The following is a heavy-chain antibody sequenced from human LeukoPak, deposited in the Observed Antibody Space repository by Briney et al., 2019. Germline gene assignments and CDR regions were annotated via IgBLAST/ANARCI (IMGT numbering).Heavy chain of an antibody. CDR2: INPDSGAT. CDR3: ATSSHYSPMEY. CDR1: GYTFTGYY. Sequence: VASVTVSCKTSGYTFTGYYMHWVRQAPGHGLEWLAWINPDSGATNFAQKFQDRVTMTRDTSISTAYMELSSLRSDDTAVYYCATSSHYSPMEYWGQGTLVTVSS. J-gene: IGHJ4*02. D-gene: IGHD2-21*01. V-gene: IGHV1-2*02.